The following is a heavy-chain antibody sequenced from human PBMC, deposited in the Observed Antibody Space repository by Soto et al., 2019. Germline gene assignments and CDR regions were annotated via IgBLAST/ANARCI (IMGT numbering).Heavy chain of an antibody. CDR2: IKQDGSQT. D-gene: IGHD2-8*02. J-gene: IGHJ4*02. V-gene: IGHV3-7*01. Sequence: EVLLVEIGGGLVQPGGSLRLSCAASGFTFSTYWMTWVRQTPGKGLEWVGNIKQDGSQTYYGDSVKGRFTISRDNAKNSLYLQMNRLRGEDTAVYYCARDGWGTGYHDYWGQGPLVTVSS. CDR1: GFTFSTYW. CDR3: ARDGWGTGYHDY.